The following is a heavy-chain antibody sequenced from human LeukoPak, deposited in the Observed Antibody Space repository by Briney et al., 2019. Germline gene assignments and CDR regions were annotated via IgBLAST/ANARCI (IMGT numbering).Heavy chain of an antibody. D-gene: IGHD3-22*01. CDR2: INSDESGT. CDR3: TRSTGNYYDSSAYYDY. CDR1: GFTSSTYW. J-gene: IGHJ4*02. V-gene: IGHV3-74*01. Sequence: PGGSLRLSCAASGFTSSTYWMHWVRQTPGKGLVWVSRINSDESGTSYADSVKGRFTISRDNAKNTLYLQMNSLRAEDTAVYYCTRSTGNYYDSSAYYDYWGQGTLVTVSS.